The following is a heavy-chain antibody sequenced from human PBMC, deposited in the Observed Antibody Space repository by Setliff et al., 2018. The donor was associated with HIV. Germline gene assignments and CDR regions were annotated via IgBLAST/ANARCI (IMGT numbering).Heavy chain of an antibody. CDR1: GYTFSTYG. V-gene: IGHV1-18*01. CDR3: ARVQGINITLARGASAGLDV. Sequence: ASVKVSCKASGYTFSTYGLTWVRQAPGQGLEWMGWIRADNGHTDYAQKFQGRVTMNADTSTSTAYMEMRTLRSDDTAVYYCARVQGINITLARGASAGLDVWGQGTPVTVSS. CDR2: IRADNGHT. D-gene: IGHD3-10*01. J-gene: IGHJ6*02.